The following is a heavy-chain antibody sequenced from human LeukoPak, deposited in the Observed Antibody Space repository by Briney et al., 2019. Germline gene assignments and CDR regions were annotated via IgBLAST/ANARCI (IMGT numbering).Heavy chain of an antibody. Sequence: WGYLGLSCAASGFPFNSFWMHWVGQAPGKGLVWVSDMNEYSTTIRYADSEKGRFTISRDNAKSILYLQMNNLRAEDTAMYFCARGGVNPVDHWGQGTQVTVSS. CDR1: GFPFNSFW. D-gene: IGHD1-14*01. CDR3: ARGGVNPVDH. V-gene: IGHV3-74*01. J-gene: IGHJ4*02. CDR2: MNEYSTTI.